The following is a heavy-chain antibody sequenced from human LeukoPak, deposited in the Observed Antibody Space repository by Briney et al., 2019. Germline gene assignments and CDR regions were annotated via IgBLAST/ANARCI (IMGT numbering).Heavy chain of an antibody. CDR1: GDSISSYY. V-gene: IGHV4-4*07. D-gene: IGHD3-10*01. J-gene: IGHJ4*02. CDR2: IYTSGTT. CDR3: ARANLSLLWFGEVYYFDY. Sequence: SETLSLTCTVSGDSISSYYWSWIRQPAGKGLEWIGRIYTSGTTYYNPSLKSRVTMSIDTSKNQFSLKLSSVTAADTAVYYCARANLSLLWFGEVYYFDYWGQGTLVTVSS.